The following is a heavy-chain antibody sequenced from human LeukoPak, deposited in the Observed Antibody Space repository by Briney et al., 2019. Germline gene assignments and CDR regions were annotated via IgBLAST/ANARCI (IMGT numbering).Heavy chain of an antibody. CDR1: GFTVSSNY. CDR3: ARAPDYYGSGSYYTNIEFDY. CDR2: IYSGGST. V-gene: IGHV3-53*01. J-gene: IGHJ4*02. Sequence: GSLRLSCAASGFTVSSNYMSWVRQAPGKGLEWVSVIYSGGSTYYADPVKGRFTISRDNSKNTLYLQMNSLRAEDTAVYYCARAPDYYGSGSYYTNIEFDYWGQGTLVTVSS. D-gene: IGHD3-10*01.